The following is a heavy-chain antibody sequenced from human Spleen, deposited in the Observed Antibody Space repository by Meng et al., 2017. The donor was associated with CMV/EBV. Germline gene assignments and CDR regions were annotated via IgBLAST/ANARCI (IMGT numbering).Heavy chain of an antibody. J-gene: IGHJ4*02. Sequence: VSGGSVCSRGYYWCWLRQHPGKGLEWIGYIYYSGGTYYNPSLKSRVTISVDTSQNQFSLRLSSVTAADSAVYYCARDESGYTYGGFDYWGQGTLVTLL. D-gene: IGHD5-18*01. CDR3: ARDESGYTYGGFDY. CDR2: IYYSGGT. V-gene: IGHV4-31*02. CDR1: GGSVCSRGYY.